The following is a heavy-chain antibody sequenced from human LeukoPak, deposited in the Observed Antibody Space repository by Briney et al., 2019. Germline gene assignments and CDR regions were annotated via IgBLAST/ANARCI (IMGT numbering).Heavy chain of an antibody. Sequence: SETLSLTCTVSGGSISSYYWGWIRQPAGKGLEWIGRIYTSGSTNHNASLKSRVSMSVDTSKNQFSLKLSSVTAADTAVFYCARENSGSYREFDYWGQGTLVTVSS. CDR1: GGSISSYY. CDR2: IYTSGST. CDR3: ARENSGSYREFDY. J-gene: IGHJ4*02. V-gene: IGHV4-4*07. D-gene: IGHD1-26*01.